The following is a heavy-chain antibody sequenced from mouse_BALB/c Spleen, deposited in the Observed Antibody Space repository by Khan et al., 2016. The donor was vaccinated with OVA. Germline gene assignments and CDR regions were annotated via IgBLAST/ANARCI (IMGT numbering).Heavy chain of an antibody. CDR2: INPHIGET. V-gene: IGHV1-20*02. Sequence: EVELVESGPELVKPGASVKISCKASGYSFTGYFMNWVMQSHGKSLEWIGRINPHIGETFYNQKFKGKATLTVDESSSTAHMELRSLASEDSAVYYCAKNYRSDFDYWGQGTTLTVSS. CDR3: AKNYRSDFDY. D-gene: IGHD1-1*01. J-gene: IGHJ2*01. CDR1: GYSFTGYF.